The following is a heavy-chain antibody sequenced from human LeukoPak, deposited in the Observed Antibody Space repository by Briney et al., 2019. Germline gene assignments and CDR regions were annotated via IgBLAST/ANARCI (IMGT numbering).Heavy chain of an antibody. J-gene: IGHJ3*02. Sequence: GGSLRLSCVASGFAFSTYPMSWLRQAPGKGLEWVSGVIGSGGHKFYADSAKGRVTISRDNSKKTLYLQMSSLRADDTAVYYCAKGGASVTDAPHGDVVTTTLDGFDIWGHGTMVTVST. CDR2: VIGSGGHK. CDR1: GFAFSTYP. V-gene: IGHV3-23*01. CDR3: AKGGASVTDAPHGDVVTTTLDGFDI. D-gene: IGHD4-17*01.